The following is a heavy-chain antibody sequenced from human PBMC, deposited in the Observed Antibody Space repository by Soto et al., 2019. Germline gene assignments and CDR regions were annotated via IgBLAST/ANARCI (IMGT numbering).Heavy chain of an antibody. V-gene: IGHV3-33*01. Sequence: GGSLRLSCAASGFTFSSYGMHWVRQAPGKGLEWVAVIWYDGSNKYYADSVKVRFTISRDNSKNTLYLQMNSLRAEDTAVYYCARGSIQYYFDYWGQGTLVTVSS. CDR3: ARGSIQYYFDY. CDR2: IWYDGSNK. CDR1: GFTFSSYG. J-gene: IGHJ4*02.